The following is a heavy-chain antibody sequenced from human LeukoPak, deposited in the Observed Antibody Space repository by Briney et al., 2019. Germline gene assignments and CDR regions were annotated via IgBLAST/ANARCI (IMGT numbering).Heavy chain of an antibody. CDR1: GGTFSSYA. J-gene: IGHJ5*02. D-gene: IGHD1-26*01. CDR3: ARGGGSYWSTSFDP. CDR2: IIPIFGTA. Sequence: GASVKVSCKASGGTFSSYAISWVRQAPGQGLEWMGGIIPIFGTANYAQKFQGRVTITADESTSTAYMELSSLRSEDTAVYYCARGGGSYWSTSFDPWGQGTLVTVSS. V-gene: IGHV1-69*13.